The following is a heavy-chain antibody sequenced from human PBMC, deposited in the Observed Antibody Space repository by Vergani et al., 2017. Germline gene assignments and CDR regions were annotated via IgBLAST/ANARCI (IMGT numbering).Heavy chain of an antibody. V-gene: IGHV1-2*02. D-gene: IGHD4-17*01. CDR3: ARYFYNGDSDAFDI. CDR1: GYTFTGYY. J-gene: IGHJ3*02. Sequence: QVQLVQSGAEVKKPGASVKVSCKASGYTFTGYYMHWVRQAPGQGLEWMGWINPNSGGTNYAQKFQGRVTITADKSTSTAYMELRSLRSDDTAVYYCARYFYNGDSDAFDIWGQGTMVTVSS. CDR2: INPNSGGT.